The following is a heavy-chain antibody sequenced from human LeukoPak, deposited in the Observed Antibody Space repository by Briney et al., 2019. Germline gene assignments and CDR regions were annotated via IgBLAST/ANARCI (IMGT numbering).Heavy chain of an antibody. V-gene: IGHV3-30*04. J-gene: IGHJ4*02. CDR2: ISYDGSNK. Sequence: GGSLRLSCAASGFTFSSYAMHWVRQAPGKGLEWVAVISYDGSNKYYADSVKGRFTISRDNSKNTLYLQMNSLRGEDTAVYYCAREPYGDYGRGYFDYWGQGTLVTVSS. CDR1: GFTFSSYA. D-gene: IGHD4-17*01. CDR3: AREPYGDYGRGYFDY.